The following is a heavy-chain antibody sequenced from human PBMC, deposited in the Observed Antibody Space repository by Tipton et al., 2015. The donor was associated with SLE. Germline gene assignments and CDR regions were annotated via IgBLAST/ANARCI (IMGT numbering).Heavy chain of an antibody. V-gene: IGHV4-34*01. J-gene: IGHJ4*02. D-gene: IGHD7-27*01. CDR2: INHSGST. Sequence: TLSLTCAVYGGSFSGYYWSWIRQPPGKGLEWIGEINHSGSTNYNPSLKSRVTISVDTSKNQFSLKLSSVTAADTAVYYCARGILEPGAYWGPGSLVTVSS. CDR3: ARGILEPGAY. CDR1: GGSFSGYY.